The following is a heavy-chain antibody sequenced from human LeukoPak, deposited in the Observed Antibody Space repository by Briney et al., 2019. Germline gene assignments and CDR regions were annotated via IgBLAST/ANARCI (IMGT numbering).Heavy chain of an antibody. Sequence: PAETLSLTCTVSGVSIRDTTYYWGWIPQPPGKGREWMGEINQSGSTNYNPSLKSRVTISVDTSKNQFSLKLSSVTAADTAVYYCARGRTYYDFWSGYYSYFDYWGQGTLVTVSS. D-gene: IGHD3-3*01. CDR3: ARGRTYYDFWSGYYSYFDY. CDR2: INQSGST. J-gene: IGHJ4*02. CDR1: GVSIRDTTYY. V-gene: IGHV4-39*07.